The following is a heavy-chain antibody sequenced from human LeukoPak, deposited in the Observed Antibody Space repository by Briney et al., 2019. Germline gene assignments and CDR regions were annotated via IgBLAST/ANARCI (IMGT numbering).Heavy chain of an antibody. Sequence: GGSLRLSCAASGFTFSGSAMHWVRQASGKGLEWVGRIRSKANSYATAYAASVKGRFTISRDDSKNTAYLQMNSLKTEDTAVYYCTREGDGNPESGHWGQGTLVTVSS. V-gene: IGHV3-73*01. D-gene: IGHD3-16*01. J-gene: IGHJ4*02. CDR2: IRSKANSYAT. CDR1: GFTFSGSA. CDR3: TREGDGNPESGH.